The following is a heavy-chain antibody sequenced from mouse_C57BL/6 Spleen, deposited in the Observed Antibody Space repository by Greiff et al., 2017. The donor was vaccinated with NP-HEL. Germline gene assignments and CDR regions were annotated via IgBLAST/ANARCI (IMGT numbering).Heavy chain of an antibody. CDR1: GYTFTSYW. CDR3: ARLNPYYSNYEAAY. D-gene: IGHD2-5*01. J-gene: IGHJ3*01. Sequence: QVQLQQPGAELVRPGSSVKLSCKASGYTFTSYWMHWVKQRPIQGLEWIGNIDPSDSETHYNQKFKDKATLTVDKSSSTAYMQLSSLTSEDSAVYYCARLNPYYSNYEAAYWGQGTLVTVSA. V-gene: IGHV1-52*01. CDR2: IDPSDSET.